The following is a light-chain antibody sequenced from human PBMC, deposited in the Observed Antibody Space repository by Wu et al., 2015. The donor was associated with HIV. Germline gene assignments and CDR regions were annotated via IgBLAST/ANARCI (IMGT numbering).Light chain of an antibody. CDR1: QSINSN. V-gene: IGKV3-15*01. CDR2: DAS. CDR3: QQYNNWPRT. Sequence: ERVMTQSPATLSVSPGERATLSCRASQSINSNLAWYRQRPGQAPRLLIYDASTRAIGIPARFSGSGSGTEFTLTISSMQSEDFAVYYCQQYNNWPRTFGQGTKVEMK. J-gene: IGKJ1*01.